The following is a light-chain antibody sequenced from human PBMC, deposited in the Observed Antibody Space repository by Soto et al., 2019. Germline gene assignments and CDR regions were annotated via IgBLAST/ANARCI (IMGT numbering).Light chain of an antibody. J-gene: IGKJ3*01. Sequence: DILMTQSPPTLSVSLGERATLSCRASLTVSNNLAWYQHKPGQAPRLLMSYVSTRATGIPARFSGSGSVKEFTFTIDSLQSEDSAVYYCQQYNNWPPGATFGPGTKVEIK. CDR1: LTVSNN. V-gene: IGKV3-15*01. CDR2: YVS. CDR3: QQYNNWPPGAT.